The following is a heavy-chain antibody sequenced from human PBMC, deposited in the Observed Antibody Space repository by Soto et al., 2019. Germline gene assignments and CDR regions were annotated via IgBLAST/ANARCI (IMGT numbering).Heavy chain of an antibody. CDR3: AREATERLAYYYYYGMDV. D-gene: IGHD1-1*01. V-gene: IGHV1-46*01. Sequence: ASVKVSCKASGYTFTSYYMHWVRQAPGQGLEWMGIINPSGGSTSYAQKFQGRVTMTRDTSTSTVYMELSSLRSEDTAVYYCAREATERLAYYYYYGMDVWGQGTTVTVSS. CDR1: GYTFTSYY. CDR2: INPSGGST. J-gene: IGHJ6*02.